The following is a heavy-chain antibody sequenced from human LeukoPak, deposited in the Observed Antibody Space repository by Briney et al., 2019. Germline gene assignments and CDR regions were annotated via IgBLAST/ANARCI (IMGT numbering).Heavy chain of an antibody. Sequence: GGSLRLSCAASGFTFSSYSMNWARQAPGKGLEWVSYISSSSSTIYYADSVKGRFTISRDNAKNSLYLRMNSLRAEDTAVYYCAREEVATIIDYWGQGTLVTVSS. J-gene: IGHJ4*02. V-gene: IGHV3-48*01. CDR3: AREEVATIIDY. D-gene: IGHD5-12*01. CDR1: GFTFSSYS. CDR2: ISSSSSTI.